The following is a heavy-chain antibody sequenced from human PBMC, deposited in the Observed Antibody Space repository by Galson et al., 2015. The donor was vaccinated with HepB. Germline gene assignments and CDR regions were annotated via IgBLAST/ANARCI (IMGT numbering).Heavy chain of an antibody. CDR1: GFTFSDYY. CDR2: ISGSGTYT. CDR3: ARDMRSLFKLCPDH. D-gene: IGHD2-15*01. V-gene: IGHV3-11*06. Sequence: SLRLSCAASGFTFSDYYMSWIRQAPGKGLEWISYISGSGTYTNYADSVKGRFTISRDYTKNSLYLQMNSLRAEDTAVYYCARDMRSLFKLCPDHWGQGTLVTVSS. J-gene: IGHJ4*02.